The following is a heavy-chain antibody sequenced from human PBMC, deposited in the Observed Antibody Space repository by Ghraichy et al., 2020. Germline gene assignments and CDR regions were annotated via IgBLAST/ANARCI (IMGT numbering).Heavy chain of an antibody. Sequence: TLSLTCAVSGGSISSSNWWSWVRQSPGKGLEWIGEIYHSGETNYNPSLKSRVTISQDKSKNQFSLKLTSVTAADTAVYYCARGRGGDLPLDYWGQGTLVTVSS. CDR1: GGSISSSNW. CDR2: IYHSGET. CDR3: ARGRGGDLPLDY. V-gene: IGHV4-4*02. D-gene: IGHD4-17*01. J-gene: IGHJ4*02.